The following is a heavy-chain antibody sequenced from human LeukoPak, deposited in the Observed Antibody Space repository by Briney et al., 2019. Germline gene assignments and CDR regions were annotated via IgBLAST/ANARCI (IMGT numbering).Heavy chain of an antibody. D-gene: IGHD6-25*01. CDR2: IKSDGSST. CDR3: VRGPPWYFDL. J-gene: IGHJ2*01. V-gene: IGHV3-74*01. Sequence: PGGSLRLSCAASGSTFSSYWMHWVRQAPGKGLVWVSRIKSDGSSTSYADSVKGRFTISRDNAKNTLYLQMNSLRVEDTAVYYCVRGPPWYFDLWGRGTLVTVSS. CDR1: GSTFSSYW.